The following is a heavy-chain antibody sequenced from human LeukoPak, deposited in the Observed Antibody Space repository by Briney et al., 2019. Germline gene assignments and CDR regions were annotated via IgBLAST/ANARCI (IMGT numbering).Heavy chain of an antibody. CDR2: IIPIFGTA. Sequence: SVKVSCXASGGTFSSYAISWVRQAPGQGLEWMGGIIPIFGTANYAQKFQGRVTITTDESTSTAYMELSSLRSEDTAVYYCARTSGELNDAFDIWGQGTMVTVSS. J-gene: IGHJ3*02. CDR3: ARTSGELNDAFDI. D-gene: IGHD3-16*01. V-gene: IGHV1-69*05. CDR1: GGTFSSYA.